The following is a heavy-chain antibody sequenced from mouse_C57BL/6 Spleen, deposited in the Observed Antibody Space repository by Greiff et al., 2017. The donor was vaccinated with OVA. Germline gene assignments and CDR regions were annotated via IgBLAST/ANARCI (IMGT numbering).Heavy chain of an antibody. D-gene: IGHD2-4*01. CDR2: IHPNSGST. Sequence: QVQLQQPGAELVKPGASVKLSCKASGYTFTSYWMHWVKQRPGQGLEWIGMIHPNSGSTNYNEKFKSKATLTVDKSSSTAYMQLSSLTSEDSAVYYCARKEDYDDWYYDVWGTGTTVTVSS. CDR1: GYTFTSYW. CDR3: ARKEDYDDWYYDV. V-gene: IGHV1-64*01. J-gene: IGHJ1*03.